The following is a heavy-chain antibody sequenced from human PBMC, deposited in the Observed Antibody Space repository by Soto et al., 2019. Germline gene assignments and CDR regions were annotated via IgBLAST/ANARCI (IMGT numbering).Heavy chain of an antibody. CDR1: GFTFSDYY. CDR2: ISSSGSTI. Sequence: GGSLRLSCAASGFTFSDYYMSWIRQAPGKGLEWVSYISSSGSTIYYADYAKGRFTISRDNSRNILYLEMNSLRVEDTAVYYCARDPGQDEAMDYWGQGTLVTVSS. V-gene: IGHV3-11*04. CDR3: ARDPGQDEAMDY. J-gene: IGHJ4*02.